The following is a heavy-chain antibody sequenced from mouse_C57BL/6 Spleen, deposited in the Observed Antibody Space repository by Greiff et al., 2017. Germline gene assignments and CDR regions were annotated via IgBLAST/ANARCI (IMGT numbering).Heavy chain of an antibody. D-gene: IGHD2-5*01. CDR1: GYTFTSYW. V-gene: IGHV1-50*01. CDR2: IDPSDSYT. Sequence: QFQLQQPGAELVKPGASVKLSCKASGYTFTSYWMQWVKQRPGQGLEWIGEIDPSDSYTNYNQTFKVKATLTVDTSSSTAYMQLISLTSEDSAVYYCARSNHYYAMDYWVQGTSVTVSS. J-gene: IGHJ4*01. CDR3: ARSNHYYAMDY.